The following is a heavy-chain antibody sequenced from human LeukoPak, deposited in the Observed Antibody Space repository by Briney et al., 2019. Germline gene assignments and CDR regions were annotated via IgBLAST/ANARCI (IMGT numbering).Heavy chain of an antibody. V-gene: IGHV3-21*04. D-gene: IGHD1-20*01. J-gene: IGHJ4*02. CDR1: GFSFSSFS. Sequence: GGSLRLSCAASGFSFSSFSMTWVRQAPGKGLECVSSISGRSTYIYYADSVKGRFTVSRDNANSSVYLQMNSLRDEDTAVYYCARDPYNRNDPTLDYWGQGTLVTVSS. CDR2: ISGRSTYI. CDR3: ARDPYNRNDPTLDY.